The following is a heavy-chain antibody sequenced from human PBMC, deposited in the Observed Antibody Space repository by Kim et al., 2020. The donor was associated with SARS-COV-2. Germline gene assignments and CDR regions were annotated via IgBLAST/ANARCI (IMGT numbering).Heavy chain of an antibody. J-gene: IGHJ6*01. Sequence: SETLSLTCAVYGGSFSGYYWSWTCKLQAKGMERIGEMNNCGSTSNNQTPTSRVTVSVDISTTKICLNLSFMTAADTAAYYCEGVRLLLPSNYYFGMDVRG. D-gene: IGHD3-22*01. CDR1: GGSFSGYY. CDR3: EGVRLLLPSNYYFGMDV. CDR2: MNNCGST. V-gene: IGHV4-34*01.